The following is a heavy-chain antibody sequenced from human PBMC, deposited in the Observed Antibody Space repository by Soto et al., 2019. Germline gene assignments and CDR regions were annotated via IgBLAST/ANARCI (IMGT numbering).Heavy chain of an antibody. CDR2: IYYSGST. V-gene: IGHV4-61*01. CDR3: ARAHCTNGVCYDY. J-gene: IGHJ4*02. D-gene: IGHD2-8*01. CDR1: GGSVSSGSYY. Sequence: SETLSLTCTVSGGSVSSGSYYWSWIRQPPGKGLEWIGYIYYSGSTNYNPSLKSRVTISVDTSKNQFSLKLSSVTAADTAVYYCARAHCTNGVCYDYWGQGTLVTVSS.